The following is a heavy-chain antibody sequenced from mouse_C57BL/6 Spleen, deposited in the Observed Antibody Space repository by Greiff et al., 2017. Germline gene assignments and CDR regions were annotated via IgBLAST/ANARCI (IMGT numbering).Heavy chain of an antibody. CDR2: IDPEDGAT. D-gene: IGHD1-1*01. CDR1: GFNIKDYY. V-gene: IGHV14-2*01. CDR3: ARHYGSSYLDY. J-gene: IGHJ2*01. Sequence: VQLQQSGAELVKPGASVKLSCTASGFNIKDYYMHWVKQRTEQGLEWIGRIDPEDGATKYAPKFQGKATITADTSANTAYLQLSSLTSEDTAVYYCARHYGSSYLDYWGQGTTLTVSS.